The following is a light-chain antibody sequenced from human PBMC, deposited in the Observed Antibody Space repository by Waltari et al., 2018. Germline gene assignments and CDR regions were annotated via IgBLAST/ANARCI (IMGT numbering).Light chain of an antibody. CDR3: QQGNDFPLT. V-gene: IGKV4-1*01. J-gene: IGKJ4*01. Sequence: DIVMTQSPDSLAVSLGERATINCKSSQSVLYSSNNKNYLAWYQQKPGQPPKLLIYWASTRESGVPDRFSGSGSGTDFTLTISSLQPEDFATYYCQQGNDFPLTFGGGTKVEI. CDR2: WAS. CDR1: QSVLYSSNNKNY.